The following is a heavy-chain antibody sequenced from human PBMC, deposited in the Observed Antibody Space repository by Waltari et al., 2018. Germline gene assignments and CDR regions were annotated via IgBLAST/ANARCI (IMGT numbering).Heavy chain of an antibody. V-gene: IGHV3-33*01. CDR1: GFTFSSYG. Sequence: QVQLVESGGGVVQPGRSLRLSCAASGFTFSSYGMHWVRQAPGKGLEWVAVRWYDGSNKYYADSVKGRFTISRDNSKNTLYLQMNSLRAEDTAVYYCARGGTVTTFRWFDPWGQGTLVTVSS. CDR3: ARGGTVTTFRWFDP. J-gene: IGHJ5*02. D-gene: IGHD4-4*01. CDR2: RWYDGSNK.